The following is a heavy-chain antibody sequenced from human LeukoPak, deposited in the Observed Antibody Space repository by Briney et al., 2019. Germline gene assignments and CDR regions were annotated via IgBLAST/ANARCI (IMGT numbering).Heavy chain of an antibody. CDR1: GFTFSSYW. Sequence: GGSLRLSCAASGFTFSSYWRHWVRHAPGKGPVGFSRINSDGSSTSYADSVKGRFTISRDNAKNTLFLQMNSLRAEDTAVYYCVRGWAERSGSSFYFDYWGQGTLVTVSS. D-gene: IGHD1-26*01. CDR3: VRGWAERSGSSFYFDY. J-gene: IGHJ4*02. V-gene: IGHV3-74*01. CDR2: INSDGSST.